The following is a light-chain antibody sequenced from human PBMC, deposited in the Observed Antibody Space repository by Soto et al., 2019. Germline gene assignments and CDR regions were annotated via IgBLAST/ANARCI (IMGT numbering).Light chain of an antibody. J-gene: IGLJ3*02. CDR1: SSDVGGYNY. Sequence: QSALTQPPSASGSPGQSVTISCTGTSSDVGGYNYVSWYQQHPGKAPKVMIYEVTKRPSGVPDRFSGSRSGNTASLTVSGLRTEDEADYYCSSYAGNNNLVFGGGTQLTVL. CDR2: EVT. CDR3: SSYAGNNNLV. V-gene: IGLV2-8*01.